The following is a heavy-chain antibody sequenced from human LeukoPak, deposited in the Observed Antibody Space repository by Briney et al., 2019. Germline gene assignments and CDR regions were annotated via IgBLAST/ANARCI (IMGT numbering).Heavy chain of an antibody. J-gene: IGHJ4*02. D-gene: IGHD6-13*01. CDR3: ARDRIAAAGTGFDY. CDR1: GFTFSSYA. Sequence: GGSLRLSCAASGFTFSSYAMHWVRQAPGKGLEWVAVISYDGSNKYYADSVKGRFTISRDNSKNTLYLQMNSLRAEDTAVYYCARDRIAAAGTGFDYWGQGTLVTVSS. V-gene: IGHV3-30*04. CDR2: ISYDGSNK.